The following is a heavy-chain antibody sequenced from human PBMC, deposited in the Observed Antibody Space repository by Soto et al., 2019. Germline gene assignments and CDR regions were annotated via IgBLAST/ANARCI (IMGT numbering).Heavy chain of an antibody. J-gene: IGHJ6*02. CDR3: ARKRTPSDYYFYYGMDV. Sequence: PGGSLRLSCAASGFTFSRYGMHWVRQAPGKGLEWVAVISYDGSNKYYADSVKGRLAIARVNSKNTLYVQMKSLRGEETAVYYCARKRTPSDYYFYYGMDVWGQGTTVTVSS. CDR2: ISYDGSNK. V-gene: IGHV3-30*09. CDR1: GFTFSRYG.